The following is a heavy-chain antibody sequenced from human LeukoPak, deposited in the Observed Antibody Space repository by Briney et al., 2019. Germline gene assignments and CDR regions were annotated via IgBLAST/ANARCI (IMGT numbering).Heavy chain of an antibody. Sequence: KSSETLSLTCTVPGGSISSYYWSWIRQPAGKGLEWIGHIYDSGSTNYNPSLKSRVTISADTSKNQFSLKLTSVTAADTAIYYCARGHSSGWFPGVYHNYMDVWGKGTTVTVSS. J-gene: IGHJ6*03. V-gene: IGHV4-59*01. CDR3: ARGHSSGWFPGVYHNYMDV. CDR2: IYDSGST. CDR1: GGSISSYY. D-gene: IGHD6-19*01.